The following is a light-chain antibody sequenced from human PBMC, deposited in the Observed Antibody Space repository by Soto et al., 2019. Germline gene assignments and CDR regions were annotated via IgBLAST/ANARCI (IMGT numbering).Light chain of an antibody. CDR2: RNN. CDR1: SSNIGSNY. V-gene: IGLV1-47*01. J-gene: IGLJ2*01. Sequence: QSVLTQPPSASGTPGQRVTISCSGSSSNIGSNYVYWYQQLPGTAPKLLIYRNNQRPSGVPDRFSGSKSGTSASLAISGLGSEDEADYYCAAWDDSLSGYVVFGGGPKLTVL. CDR3: AAWDDSLSGYVV.